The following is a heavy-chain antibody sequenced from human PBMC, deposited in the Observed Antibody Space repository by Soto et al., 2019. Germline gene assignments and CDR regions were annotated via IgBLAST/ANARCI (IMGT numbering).Heavy chain of an antibody. CDR3: AKEGSTGLI. CDR1: GFTFSSYG. V-gene: IGHV3-30*18. CDR2: ISYDGSNK. J-gene: IGHJ4*02. Sequence: QVQLVESGGGVVQPGRSLRLSCAASGFTFSSYGMHWVRQAPGKGLEWVAVISYDGSNKYYADSVKGRFTISRDNSKNTLYLQMNSLRAEDTAVYYCAKEGSTGLIWGQGTLVTVSS. D-gene: IGHD6-13*01.